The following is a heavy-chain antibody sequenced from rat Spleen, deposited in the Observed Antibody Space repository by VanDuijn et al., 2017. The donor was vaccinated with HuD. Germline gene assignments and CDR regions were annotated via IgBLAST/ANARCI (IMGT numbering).Heavy chain of an antibody. Sequence: EVQLVESVLCLVQPGRSLKLSCAASGFPFSDYDMAWVRQAPTRGLEWIASISTEGTNTYYRDSVKGRFTISRDDAKSTQFLHMDSLRPEDTATYYWARQGWLRNWFAYWGQGTLVTVSS. CDR3: ARQGWLRNWFAY. J-gene: IGHJ3*01. D-gene: IGHD4-3*01. V-gene: IGHV5S13*01. CDR2: ISTEGTNT. CDR1: GFPFSDYD.